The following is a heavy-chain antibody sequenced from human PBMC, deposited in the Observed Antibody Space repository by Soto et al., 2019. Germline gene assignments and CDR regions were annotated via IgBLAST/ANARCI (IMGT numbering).Heavy chain of an antibody. CDR2: ISGSGGST. CDR3: XXSPDLYYYYMDV. Sequence: EVQLLESGGGLVQPGGSLRLSCAASGFTFSSYAMSWVRQAPGKGLEWVSAISGSGGSTYYADSVKGRFTISRDNSKNTLYLQMNSLRAEDTXXXXXXXSPDLYYYYMDVWGKGTTVTVSS. V-gene: IGHV3-23*01. CDR1: GFTFSSYA. J-gene: IGHJ6*03.